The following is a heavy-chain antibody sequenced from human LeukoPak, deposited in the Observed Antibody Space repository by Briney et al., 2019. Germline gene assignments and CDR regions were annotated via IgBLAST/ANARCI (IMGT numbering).Heavy chain of an antibody. V-gene: IGHV4-30-4*08. D-gene: IGHD4-23*01. CDR2: IYYSGST. CDR3: ARETTVVPYYFDY. J-gene: IGHJ4*01. Sequence: PSETLSLTCTVSGGSISSGDYYWSWIRQPPGKGLEWIGYIYYSGSTYYNPSLKSRFTISVHTSKNQFSLKLSSVTAADTAVYYCARETTVVPYYFDYWGQGTLVTVSS. CDR1: GGSISSGDYY.